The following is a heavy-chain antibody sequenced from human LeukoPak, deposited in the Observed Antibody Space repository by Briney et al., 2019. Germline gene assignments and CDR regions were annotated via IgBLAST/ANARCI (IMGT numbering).Heavy chain of an antibody. D-gene: IGHD2-15*01. V-gene: IGHV4-59*08. CDR2: IYYSGST. J-gene: IGHJ5*02. Sequence: SETLSLTCTVSGGSISSYYWSWIRQPPGRGLEWVGYIYYSGSTNYNPSLKSRVTISVDTSKNQFSLKLSSVTAADTAVYYCARHARGYGSGSYNWFDPWGQGTLVTVSS. CDR3: ARHARGYGSGSYNWFDP. CDR1: GGSISSYY.